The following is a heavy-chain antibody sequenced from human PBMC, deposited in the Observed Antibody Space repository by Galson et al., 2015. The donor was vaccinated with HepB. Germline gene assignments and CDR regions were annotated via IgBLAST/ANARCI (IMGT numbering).Heavy chain of an antibody. V-gene: IGHV3-66*01. CDR1: GFTVSGLY. CDR2: IYRVGTT. CDR3: ARDPYDDSRGEIVDD. Sequence: SLRLSCTASGFTVSGLYMNWVRQAPGKGLEWASAIYRVGTTYYADPAKGRFIISRDNTKNTLYLEMNSLRAEDTAVDYCARDPYDDSRGEIVDDWGRGSLVTVSS. D-gene: IGHD3-22*01. J-gene: IGHJ4*02.